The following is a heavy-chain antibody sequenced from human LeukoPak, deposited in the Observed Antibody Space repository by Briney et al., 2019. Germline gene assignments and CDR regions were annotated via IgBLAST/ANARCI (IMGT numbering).Heavy chain of an antibody. V-gene: IGHV4-39*07. D-gene: IGHD6-13*01. CDR3: ARLVLGIAAAGAGETNWFDP. CDR2: IYYSGST. J-gene: IGHJ5*02. CDR1: GGSISSSSYY. Sequence: PSETLSLTCTVSGGSISSSSYYWGWIRQPPGKGLEWIGSIYYSGSTYYNPSLKSRVTISVDTSKNQFSLKLSSVTAADTAVYYCARLVLGIAAAGAGETNWFDPWGQGTLVTVSS.